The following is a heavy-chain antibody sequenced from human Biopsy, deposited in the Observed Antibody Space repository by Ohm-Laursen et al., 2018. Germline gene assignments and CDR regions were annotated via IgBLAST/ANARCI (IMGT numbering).Heavy chain of an antibody. V-gene: IGHV4-4*07. D-gene: IGHD3-22*01. CDR2: IFTSGST. CDR1: GASISDYY. J-gene: IGHJ5*02. CDR3: ARDYDTSGYYYVS. Sequence: GTLSLTCVVSGASISDYYCVWIRQPAGKGLEWIGLIFTSGSTTYNPSLRSRVTMSVDTSKNQFTLNLSSVTAADTAVYYCARDYDTSGYYYVSWGQGTLVTVSS.